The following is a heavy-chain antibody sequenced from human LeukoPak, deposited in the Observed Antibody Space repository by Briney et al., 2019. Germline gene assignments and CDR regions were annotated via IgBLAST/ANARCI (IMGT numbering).Heavy chain of an antibody. CDR1: GSTFSSYS. Sequence: GGSLRLSCAASGSTFSSYSMNWVRQAPGKGLEWVSSISSSSSYIYYADSVKGRFTISSDNAKNSLYLQMNSLRAEDTAVYYCARGIAARPGYWGQGTLVTVSS. CDR3: ARGIAARPGY. CDR2: ISSSSSYI. V-gene: IGHV3-21*01. D-gene: IGHD6-6*01. J-gene: IGHJ4*02.